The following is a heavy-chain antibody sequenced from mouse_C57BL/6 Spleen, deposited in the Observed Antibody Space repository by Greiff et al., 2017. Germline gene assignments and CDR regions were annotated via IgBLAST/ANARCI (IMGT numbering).Heavy chain of an antibody. V-gene: IGHV5-17*01. Sequence: EVKLVESGGGLVKPGGSLKLSCAASGFTFSDYGMHWVRQAPEKGLAWVAYISSGGSDIYYADTLKGRFTIPSDHAKHTLILQMTSLRSETTAMYYCATAGTHYAMDYWGQGTSVTVSA. D-gene: IGHD4-1*01. CDR2: ISSGGSDI. J-gene: IGHJ4*01. CDR3: ATAGTHYAMDY. CDR1: GFTFSDYG.